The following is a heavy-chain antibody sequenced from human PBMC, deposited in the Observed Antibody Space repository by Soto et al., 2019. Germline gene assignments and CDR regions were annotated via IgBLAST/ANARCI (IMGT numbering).Heavy chain of an antibody. CDR3: ASLTYYYDSSGYYYYYGMDV. D-gene: IGHD3-22*01. V-gene: IGHV1-8*01. CDR2: MNPNSGNT. Sequence: ASVKVSCKASGYTFTSYDINWVRQATGQGLEWMGWMNPNSGNTGYAQKFQGRVTMTRNTSISTAYMELSSLRSEDTAVYYCASLTYYYDSSGYYYYYGMDVWGQGTTVTVSS. CDR1: GYTFTSYD. J-gene: IGHJ6*02.